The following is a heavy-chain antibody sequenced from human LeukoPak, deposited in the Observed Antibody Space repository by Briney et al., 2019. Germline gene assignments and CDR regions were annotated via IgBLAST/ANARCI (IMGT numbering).Heavy chain of an antibody. V-gene: IGHV3-23*01. D-gene: IGHD3-10*01. CDR2: ISGSGGST. Sequence: GGSLRLSCAASGFTFSSYAMSWVRQAPGKGLEWVSAISGSGGSTYYADSVKGRFTISRDNSKNALYLQMNSLRAEDTAVYYCAKDGSGSFLYYFDYWGQGTLVTVSS. J-gene: IGHJ4*02. CDR3: AKDGSGSFLYYFDY. CDR1: GFTFSSYA.